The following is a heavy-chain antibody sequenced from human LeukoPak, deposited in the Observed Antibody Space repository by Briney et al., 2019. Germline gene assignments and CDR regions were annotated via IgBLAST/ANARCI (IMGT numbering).Heavy chain of an antibody. J-gene: IGHJ4*02. V-gene: IGHV3-33*01. CDR1: GFTFSSYG. D-gene: IGHD6-19*01. Sequence: GGSLRLSCAASGFTFSSYGMHWVRQAPGKGLEWVAVIWYDGSNKYYADSVKGRFTISRDNSKNTLYLQMNSLRAEDTAVYYCARESSSGWYPDYWGQGTLVTVSS. CDR3: ARESSSGWYPDY. CDR2: IWYDGSNK.